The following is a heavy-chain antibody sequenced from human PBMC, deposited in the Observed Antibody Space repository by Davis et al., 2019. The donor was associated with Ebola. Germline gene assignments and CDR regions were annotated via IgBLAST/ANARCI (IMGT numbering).Heavy chain of an antibody. CDR3: ARVDMITFGGVTGGDY. D-gene: IGHD3-16*01. Sequence: GESLKISCAASGFRFSSYIMNWVRQTPGKGLEWVSSITNSGGNTHYADSVKGRFTVSRDNSKNTLYLQMNSLRDEDTAVYYCARVDMITFGGVTGGDYWGQGTLVTVSS. CDR1: GFRFSSYI. CDR2: ITNSGGNT. J-gene: IGHJ4*02. V-gene: IGHV3-23*01.